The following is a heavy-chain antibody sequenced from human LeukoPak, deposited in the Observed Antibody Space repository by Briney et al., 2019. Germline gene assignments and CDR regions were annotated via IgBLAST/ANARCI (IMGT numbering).Heavy chain of an antibody. V-gene: IGHV3-7*01. CDR1: GFSFSTSS. J-gene: IGHJ3*02. CDR2: IKEDGSGK. D-gene: IGHD1-26*01. Sequence: GGSLRLSCVASGFSFSTSSMTWVRQSPGKGLEWLANIKEDGSGKVYVDSVKGRFTISRDNAKNSLYLQMNTLRVDDSAVYYCARDPYSGKYGAFDIWGQGTLVTISS. CDR3: ARDPYSGKYGAFDI.